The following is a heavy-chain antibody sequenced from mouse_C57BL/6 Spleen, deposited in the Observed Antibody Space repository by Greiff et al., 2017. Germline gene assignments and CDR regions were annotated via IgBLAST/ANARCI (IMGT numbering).Heavy chain of an antibody. D-gene: IGHD3-2*02. Sequence: VQLQQSGAELARPGASVKLSCKASGYTFTRYGISWVKQRTGQGLEWIGEIYPRSGNTYYNEKFKGKATLTADKSSSTAYMELRSLTSEDSAVYFCAREGAQATYYAMDYWGQGTSVTVSS. CDR1: GYTFTRYG. V-gene: IGHV1-81*01. J-gene: IGHJ4*01. CDR2: IYPRSGNT. CDR3: AREGAQATYYAMDY.